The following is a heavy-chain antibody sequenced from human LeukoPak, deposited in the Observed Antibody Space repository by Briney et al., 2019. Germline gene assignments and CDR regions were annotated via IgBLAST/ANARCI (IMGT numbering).Heavy chain of an antibody. Sequence: ASVKVSCKASGYTFTGYYMHWVRQAPGQGPEWMGVISPSGGSTTYAQKLQGRVTMTTDTSTSTAYMELRSLRSDDTAVYYCARDTRSYPWGYDYWGQGTLVTVSS. D-gene: IGHD1-26*01. V-gene: IGHV1-46*01. CDR3: ARDTRSYPWGYDY. J-gene: IGHJ4*02. CDR2: ISPSGGST. CDR1: GYTFTGYY.